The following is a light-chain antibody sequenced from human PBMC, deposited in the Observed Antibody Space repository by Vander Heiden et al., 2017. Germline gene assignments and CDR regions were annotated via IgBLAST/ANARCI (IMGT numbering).Light chain of an antibody. CDR3: QKYNNWPPGET. Sequence: EIVMTQSPATLSMSPGERATLSCWASHSISSNLAWYQQKPGQAPRLLIYGASTRATGIPARFSGSGSGTKFTLTISSLQSEDFAVYYCQKYNNWPPGETFGQGTKVEIK. CDR1: HSISSN. CDR2: GAS. V-gene: IGKV3-15*01. J-gene: IGKJ1*01.